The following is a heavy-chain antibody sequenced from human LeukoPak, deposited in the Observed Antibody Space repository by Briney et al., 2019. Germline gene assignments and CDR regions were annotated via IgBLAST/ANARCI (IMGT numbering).Heavy chain of an antibody. J-gene: IGHJ4*02. V-gene: IGHV1-46*01. D-gene: IGHD3-9*01. Sequence: ASVKVSCKASGYTFTSYYMHWVRQAPGQGLEWMGIINPSGGNTSYAQKFQGRVTMTRDTSTSTVYMELSSLRSEDTAVYYCARDPALTGYHRGYFDYWGQGTLVTVSS. CDR3: ARDPALTGYHRGYFDY. CDR1: GYTFTSYY. CDR2: INPSGGNT.